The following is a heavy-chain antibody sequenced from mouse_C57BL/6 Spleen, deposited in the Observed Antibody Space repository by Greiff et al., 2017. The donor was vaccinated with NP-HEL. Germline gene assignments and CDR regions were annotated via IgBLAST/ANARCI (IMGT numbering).Heavy chain of an antibody. Sequence: QVQLQQQPGAELVKPGASVKLSCKASGYTFTSYWMHWVKQRPGQGLEWIGMIHPNSGSTNYNEKFKSKATLTVDKSSSTAYMQLSSLTSEDSAVYYCAREYYGSSGAMDYWGQGTSVTVSS. CDR1: GYTFTSYW. V-gene: IGHV1-64*01. J-gene: IGHJ4*01. D-gene: IGHD1-1*01. CDR2: IHPNSGST. CDR3: AREYYGSSGAMDY.